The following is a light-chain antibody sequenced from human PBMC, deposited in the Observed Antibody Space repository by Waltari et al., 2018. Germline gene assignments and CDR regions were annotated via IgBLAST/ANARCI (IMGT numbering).Light chain of an antibody. V-gene: IGKV1-39*01. J-gene: IGKJ3*01. Sequence: DIQLTQSPSSLYASVGDRVTITCRASQSIASYLNWYQQKLGKAPKFLIYSASSLQSGVPSRFSGSRSGTDFTLTINSLQPEDFAVYYCQQSYSSPFTFGPGTRVDIK. CDR1: QSIASY. CDR2: SAS. CDR3: QQSYSSPFT.